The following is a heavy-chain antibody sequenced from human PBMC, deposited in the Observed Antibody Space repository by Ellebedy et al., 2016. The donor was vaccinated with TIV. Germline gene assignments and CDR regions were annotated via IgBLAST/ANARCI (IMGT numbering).Heavy chain of an antibody. D-gene: IGHD4-23*01. Sequence: PGGSLRLSCEASGFIFSNYGMHWVRQAPGKGLEWVAFIWYDGGNKYYADSVKGRFTISRDNSKNTLYLQMNSLRAEDTAVYYCARDGREDYGGYMDQFDFDYWGQGTLVTVSS. V-gene: IGHV3-33*01. CDR3: ARDGREDYGGYMDQFDFDY. CDR1: GFIFSNYG. J-gene: IGHJ4*02. CDR2: IWYDGGNK.